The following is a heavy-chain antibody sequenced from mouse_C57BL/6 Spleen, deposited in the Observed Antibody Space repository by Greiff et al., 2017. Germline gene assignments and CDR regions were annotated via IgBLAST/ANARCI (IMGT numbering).Heavy chain of an antibody. V-gene: IGHV1-82*01. CDR3: ARSSPILRCVDY. D-gene: IGHD1-1*01. CDR1: GYAFSSSW. Sequence: VQLQQSGPELVKPGASVKISCKASGYAFSSSWMNWVKQRPGKGLEWIGRLYPGDGDTNSNGKFKGKATLTADKSASTAYMHLSILTSEDSAVDFCARSSPILRCVDYWGQGTTLTVSS. CDR2: LYPGDGDT. J-gene: IGHJ2*01.